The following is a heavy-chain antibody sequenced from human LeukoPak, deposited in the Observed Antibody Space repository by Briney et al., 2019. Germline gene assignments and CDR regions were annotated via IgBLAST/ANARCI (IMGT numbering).Heavy chain of an antibody. J-gene: IGHJ4*02. CDR1: GYTFTGYY. Sequence: GASVKVSCKASGYTFTGYYMHWVRQAPGQGLEWMGWINPNSGGTNYAQKFQDRVTMTRDTSISTVYMELSRLRSDDTVVYYCARSPDILTGEKFDYWGQGTLVTVSS. CDR3: ARSPDILTGEKFDY. D-gene: IGHD3-9*01. CDR2: INPNSGGT. V-gene: IGHV1-2*02.